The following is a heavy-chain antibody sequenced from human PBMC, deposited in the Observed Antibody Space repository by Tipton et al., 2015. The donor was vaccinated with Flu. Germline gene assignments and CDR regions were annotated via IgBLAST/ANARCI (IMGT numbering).Heavy chain of an antibody. V-gene: IGHV4-59*08. CDR3: ARRDYSNYVSQPKNWFDL. Sequence: TLSLTCNVSGGSVRRDYWNWIRQPPGKGLEWIGKVFHSGSKYYNPSLRSRVTISVDTSKNQFSLKMSSVTAADTAVYFCARRDYSNYVSQPKNWFDLWGQGILVTVSA. CDR2: VFHSGSK. D-gene: IGHD4-11*01. J-gene: IGHJ5*02. CDR1: GGSVRRDY.